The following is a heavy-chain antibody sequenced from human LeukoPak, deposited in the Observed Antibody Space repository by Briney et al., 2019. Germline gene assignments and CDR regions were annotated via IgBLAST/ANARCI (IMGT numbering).Heavy chain of an antibody. D-gene: IGHD3-9*01. CDR3: ARVLRYFDWSNPYYGTDV. J-gene: IGHJ6*02. Sequence: SETLSLICTVSGDSISSYYWSWIRQPPGKGLEWIGYIYYSGSTNYNPSLKSRVTISVDTSKNQFSLKLSSVTAADTAVYYCARVLRYFDWSNPYYGTDVWGQGTTVTVSS. V-gene: IGHV4-59*01. CDR1: GDSISSYY. CDR2: IYYSGST.